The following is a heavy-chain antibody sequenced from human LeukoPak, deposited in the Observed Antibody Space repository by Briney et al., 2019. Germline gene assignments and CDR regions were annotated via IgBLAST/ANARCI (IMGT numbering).Heavy chain of an antibody. CDR2: ISTSSSYI. Sequence: GGSLRLSCAASAFTFSSYSMNWVRQAPGKWLEWVSFISTSSSYIHYADSVKGRFTISRDNSKNTLYLQMNSLRAEDTAVYYCAVCLTGGWYRFDYWGQGTLVTVSS. D-gene: IGHD6-19*01. CDR1: AFTFSSYS. J-gene: IGHJ4*02. CDR3: AVCLTGGWYRFDY. V-gene: IGHV3-21*04.